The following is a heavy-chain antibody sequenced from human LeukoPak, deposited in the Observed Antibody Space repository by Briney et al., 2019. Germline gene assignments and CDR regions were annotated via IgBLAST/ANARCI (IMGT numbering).Heavy chain of an antibody. CDR2: IKQDGSEK. Sequence: PGGSLRLSCAAPGFTFSSYWMSWVRQAPGKGLEWVANIKQDGSEKYYVDSVKGRFTISRDNAKNSLYLQMNSLRAEDTAVYYCARDLMVRGVMGSWGQGTLVTVSS. CDR3: ARDLMVRGVMGS. D-gene: IGHD3-10*01. CDR1: GFTFSSYW. V-gene: IGHV3-7*01. J-gene: IGHJ4*02.